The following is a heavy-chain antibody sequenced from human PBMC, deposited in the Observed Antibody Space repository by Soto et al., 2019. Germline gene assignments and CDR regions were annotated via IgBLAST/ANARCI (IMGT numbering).Heavy chain of an antibody. Sequence: SETLSLTCTVSGGSIISGEYYWSWIRQAPGKGLEWIGLIYYSGITDYNPSLKSRVAISIDTSKNQFSLSLTSVTAADTAVYYCARVGGFGATTIDYWGQGTLVTVS. CDR3: ARVGGFGATTIDY. V-gene: IGHV4-30-4*01. CDR2: IYYSGIT. CDR1: GGSIISGEYY. J-gene: IGHJ4*02. D-gene: IGHD3-10*01.